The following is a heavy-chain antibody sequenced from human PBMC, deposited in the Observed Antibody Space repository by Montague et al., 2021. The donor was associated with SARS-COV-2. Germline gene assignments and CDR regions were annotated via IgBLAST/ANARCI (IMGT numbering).Heavy chain of an antibody. CDR2: INYNGST. J-gene: IGHJ4*02. Sequence: SETLSLTCTVSGDPISSSSYYWGWIRQSPGRGLEWIGSINYNGSTYYNPSLKSRVTISVDAPKDQFSLPLDSMTAADTAVYYCARQNGGGFVATGFEAYFDYWGQGSLVIVSS. CDR3: ARQNGGGFVATGFEAYFDY. D-gene: IGHD2-8*01. CDR1: GDPISSSSYY. V-gene: IGHV4-39*01.